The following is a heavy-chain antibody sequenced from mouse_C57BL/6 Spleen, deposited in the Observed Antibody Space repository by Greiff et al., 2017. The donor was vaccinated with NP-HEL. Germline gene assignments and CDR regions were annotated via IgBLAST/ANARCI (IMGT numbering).Heavy chain of an antibody. D-gene: IGHD2-1*01. CDR3: ARGEGNPYYYAMDY. CDR1: GFTFSDYY. V-gene: IGHV5-12*01. Sequence: EVQLVESGGGLVQPGGSLKLSCAASGFTFSDYYMYWVRQTPEKRLEWVAYISNGGGSTYYPDTVKGRFTISRDNAKNTLYLQMSRLKSEDTAMYYCARGEGNPYYYAMDYWGQGTSVTVSS. CDR2: ISNGGGST. J-gene: IGHJ4*01.